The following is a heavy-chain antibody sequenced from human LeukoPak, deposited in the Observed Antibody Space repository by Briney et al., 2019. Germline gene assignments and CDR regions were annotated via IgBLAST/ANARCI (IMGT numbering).Heavy chain of an antibody. J-gene: IGHJ4*02. D-gene: IGHD1-14*01. Sequence: GGSLRLSCAASGFTFSALGIHWVRQAPGKGLEWVAFIRYDGNKKDYADSVKDRVTISRDNSKNTVNLQMNSLRPEDTAVYYCARGGRTVLKYFDYWGLGTLVTVSS. CDR3: ARGGRTVLKYFDY. CDR2: IRYDGNKK. V-gene: IGHV3-30*02. CDR1: GFTFSALG.